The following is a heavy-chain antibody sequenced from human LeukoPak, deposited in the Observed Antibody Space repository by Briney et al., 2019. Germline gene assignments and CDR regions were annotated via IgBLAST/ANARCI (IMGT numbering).Heavy chain of an antibody. CDR1: GGSLSSNW. V-gene: IGHV4-4*02. CDR2: IYHSGSS. Sequence: SETLSLTCAVSGGSLSSNWWSCFRHPPRKNGQGIGYIYHSGSSYYIPSLKSRVTMSVDRSKNQFSLKLSSVTAADTAVYYCASHTAAEYYYMDVWGKGTTVTVSS. CDR3: ASHTAAEYYYMDV. D-gene: IGHD6-13*01. J-gene: IGHJ6*03.